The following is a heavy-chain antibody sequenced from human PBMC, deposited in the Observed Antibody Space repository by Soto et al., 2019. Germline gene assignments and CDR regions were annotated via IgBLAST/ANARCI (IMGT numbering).Heavy chain of an antibody. D-gene: IGHD6-13*01. V-gene: IGHV3-74*01. CDR2: INSDGSST. CDR1: GFTFSSYW. Sequence: GGSLRLSCAASGFTFSSYWMHWVRQAPGKGLVWVSRINSDGSSTSYADSVKGRFTISRDNAKNTLYLQMNSLRAEDTAVYYCARVGSRLSSRYTTSTYYFDYWGQGTLVTVSS. J-gene: IGHJ4*02. CDR3: ARVGSRLSSRYTTSTYYFDY.